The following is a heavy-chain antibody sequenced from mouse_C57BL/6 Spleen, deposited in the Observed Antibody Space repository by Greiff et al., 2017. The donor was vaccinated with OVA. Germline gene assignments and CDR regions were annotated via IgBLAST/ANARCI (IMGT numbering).Heavy chain of an antibody. Sequence: VQLQQPGAELVKPGASVKLSCKASGYTFTSYWMQWVKQRPGQGLEWIGEIDPSDSYTNYNQKFKGKATLTVDTSSSTADMQLSSLTSEDSAVYYCARRTAQASMDYWGQGTSVTVSS. J-gene: IGHJ4*01. V-gene: IGHV1-50*01. CDR1: GYTFTSYW. D-gene: IGHD3-2*02. CDR2: IDPSDSYT. CDR3: ARRTAQASMDY.